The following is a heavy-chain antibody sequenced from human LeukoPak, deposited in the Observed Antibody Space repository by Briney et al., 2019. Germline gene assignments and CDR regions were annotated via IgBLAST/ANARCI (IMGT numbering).Heavy chain of an antibody. D-gene: IGHD6-13*01. Sequence: GGSLRLSCAASGFTFSSYSMNWVRQAPGKGLEWVSSISSSSSYIYYADSVKGRFTISRDNAKNSLYLQMNSLRAEDTAVYYCARSPPSSSIAAAGDYYYYYGMDVWGQGTTVTVSS. V-gene: IGHV3-21*01. CDR1: GFTFSSYS. CDR2: ISSSSSYI. J-gene: IGHJ6*02. CDR3: ARSPPSSSIAAAGDYYYYYGMDV.